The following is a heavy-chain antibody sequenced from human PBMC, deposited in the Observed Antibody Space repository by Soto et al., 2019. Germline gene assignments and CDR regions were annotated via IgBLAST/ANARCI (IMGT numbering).Heavy chain of an antibody. CDR1: GFTFGNYA. CDR2: VSGSGGST. Sequence: EVQLLESGGDLVQPGGSLRLSCAASGFTFGNYAMSWVRQAPGKGLEWVSAVSGSGGSTYYADSVKGRFSISRDNSQNTLYLQMNSLTADDTAIYYCAKLKNKPGYSSAWAWFFDSWGQGTLVTVSS. D-gene: IGHD6-19*01. V-gene: IGHV3-23*01. CDR3: AKLKNKPGYSSAWAWFFDS. J-gene: IGHJ4*02.